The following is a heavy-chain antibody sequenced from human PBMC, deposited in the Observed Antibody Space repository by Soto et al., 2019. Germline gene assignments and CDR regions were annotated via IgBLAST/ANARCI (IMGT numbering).Heavy chain of an antibody. D-gene: IGHD3-22*01. CDR2: ISSSSSYI. V-gene: IGHV3-21*01. J-gene: IGHJ4*02. CDR3: ARVVCNYYDSSGYYYSDY. Sequence: GGSLRLSCAASGFTFSSYSMNWVRQAPGKGLGWVSSISSSSSYIYYADSVKGRFTISRDNAKNSLYLQMNSLRAEDTAVYYCARVVCNYYDSSGYYYSDYWGQGTLVTVAS. CDR1: GFTFSSYS.